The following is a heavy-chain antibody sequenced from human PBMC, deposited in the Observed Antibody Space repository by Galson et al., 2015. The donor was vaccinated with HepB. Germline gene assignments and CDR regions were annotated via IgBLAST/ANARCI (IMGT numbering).Heavy chain of an antibody. Sequence: SLRLSCAASGLMFSDHDMDWVRQAPGKGLEWVGRTGNRAKSYSPEYVASVNGRFTISRDDSKKSVYLQMNSLKMEDTAVYYCARRRYYDTSGYYSYGFDIWGQGTMVTVSS. CDR2: TGNRAKSYSP. V-gene: IGHV3-72*01. D-gene: IGHD3-22*01. CDR3: ARRRYYDTSGYYSYGFDI. CDR1: GLMFSDHD. J-gene: IGHJ3*02.